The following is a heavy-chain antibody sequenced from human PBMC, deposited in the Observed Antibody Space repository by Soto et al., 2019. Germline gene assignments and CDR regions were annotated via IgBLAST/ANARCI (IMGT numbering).Heavy chain of an antibody. CDR3: AKSPYYYYGMDV. J-gene: IGHJ6*02. CDR2: ISYDGSNK. CDR1: GFTFSSYG. Sequence: VGSLRLSCAASGFTFSSYGMHWVRQAPGKGLEWVAVISYDGSNKYYADSVKGRFTISRDNSKNTLYLQMNSLRAEDTAVYYCAKSPYYYYGMDVWGQGTTVTVSS. V-gene: IGHV3-30*18.